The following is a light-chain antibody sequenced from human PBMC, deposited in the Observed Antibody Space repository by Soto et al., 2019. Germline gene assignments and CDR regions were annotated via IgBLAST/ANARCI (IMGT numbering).Light chain of an antibody. Sequence: QSALAQPASVSWAPVQSITVSCTGTSSDVGAYNFVAWYQQHPGKAPKVILYDVSDRPSGVSNRFSGSKSGNTASLTISGLRAEDEADYYCSAHTTSSLYVFGSGTKVTVL. CDR2: DVS. CDR1: SSDVGAYNF. J-gene: IGLJ1*01. CDR3: SAHTTSSLYV. V-gene: IGLV2-14*03.